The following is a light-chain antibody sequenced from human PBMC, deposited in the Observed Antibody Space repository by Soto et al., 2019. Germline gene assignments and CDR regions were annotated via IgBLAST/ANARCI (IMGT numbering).Light chain of an antibody. CDR2: GAS. CDR3: QQYNNWPLT. CDR1: QSVTSSY. Sequence: EIVLTQSPGTLSLSPGERATLSFRASQSVTSSYLAWWQQKPGQAPRLLIYGASTRATGIPARFSGSGSGTEFTLTISSLQSEDFAVYSCQQYNNWPLTFGGGTKVDI. J-gene: IGKJ4*01. V-gene: IGKV3-15*01.